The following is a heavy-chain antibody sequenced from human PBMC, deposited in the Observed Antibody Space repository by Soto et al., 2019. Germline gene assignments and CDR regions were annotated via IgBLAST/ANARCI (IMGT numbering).Heavy chain of an antibody. CDR2: INWNGGST. CDR1: GFIYKDFA. J-gene: IGHJ4*02. D-gene: IGHD1-26*01. CDR3: ARVRSGLLPIDY. Sequence: GGSLRLSCAASGFIYKDFAMSWVRQAPGKGLEWVSGINWNGGSTGYADSVKGRFTISRDNAKNSLYLQMNSLRAEDTALYYCARVRSGLLPIDYWGQGTLVTVSS. V-gene: IGHV3-20*04.